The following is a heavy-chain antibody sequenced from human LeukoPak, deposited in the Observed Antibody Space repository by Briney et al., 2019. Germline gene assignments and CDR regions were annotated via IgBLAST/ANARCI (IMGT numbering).Heavy chain of an antibody. V-gene: IGHV3-23*01. Sequence: GGSLRLSCAASGFTVSSNYMSWVRQSPEKGLEWVSTISGTGGTTYYADSVKGRFTISRDNSKNTLFLQFNSLRADDTAVYYCAKGRGTTVTAAANYWGQGTLVTVPS. CDR1: GFTVSSNY. CDR2: ISGTGGTT. J-gene: IGHJ4*02. CDR3: AKGRGTTVTAAANY. D-gene: IGHD4-17*01.